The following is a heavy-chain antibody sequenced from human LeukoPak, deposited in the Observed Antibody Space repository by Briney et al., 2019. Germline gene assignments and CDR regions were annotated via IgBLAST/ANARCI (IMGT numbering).Heavy chain of an antibody. CDR1: GFTFSNYD. V-gene: IGHV3-48*03. Sequence: GGSLRLSWVASGFTFSNYDMNWVRQVPGKGREWVSYISNSGSSKYYVDPVKGRFTISRYNAKNSLYLQMNSLRAEDTAVYYCASLTVTGGSLSDYWGQGTLVTVSS. J-gene: IGHJ4*02. CDR2: ISNSGSSK. D-gene: IGHD2-15*01. CDR3: ASLTVTGGSLSDY.